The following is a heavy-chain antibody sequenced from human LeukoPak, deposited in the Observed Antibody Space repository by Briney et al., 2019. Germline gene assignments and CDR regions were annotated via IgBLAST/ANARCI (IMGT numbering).Heavy chain of an antibody. CDR2: IYPSGGSA. V-gene: IGHV1-46*02. CDR3: ARSRYGSGSDAFDI. CDR1: GYPVNSFY. J-gene: IGHJ3*02. Sequence: ASVKVSCKASGYPVNSFYTHWVRQAPGQGLEWVGIIYPSGGSASFTQKFQGRVTMTRDTSTSTAYMELRSLRSDDTAVYYCARSRYGSGSDAFDIWGQGTMVTVSS. D-gene: IGHD3-10*01.